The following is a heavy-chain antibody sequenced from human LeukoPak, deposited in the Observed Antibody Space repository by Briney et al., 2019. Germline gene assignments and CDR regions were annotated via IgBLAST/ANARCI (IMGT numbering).Heavy chain of an antibody. V-gene: IGHV3-7*04. J-gene: IGHJ4*02. CDR3: ARGTIAAAGYYYFDY. D-gene: IGHD6-13*01. Sequence: GGSLRLSCAASGFTFSSYWMSWVRQAPGKGLEWVANIKQDGSEKYYVDSVRGRFTISRDNAKNSLYLQMNSLRAEDTAVYYCARGTIAAAGYYYFDYWGQGTQVTVSS. CDR2: IKQDGSEK. CDR1: GFTFSSYW.